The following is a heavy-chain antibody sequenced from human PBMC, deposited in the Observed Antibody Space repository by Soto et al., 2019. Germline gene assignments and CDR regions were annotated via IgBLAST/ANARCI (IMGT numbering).Heavy chain of an antibody. CDR2: IRRRAKNYAT. CDR1: GFTFSGSA. Sequence: EVQLVESGGDLVQPGGSLKLSCAASGFTFSGSAMHWVRQASGKGLEWVGHIRRRAKNYATVYAAAVKGSFIISRDDSKNTAYLQTNSLKSHETTVFYCNGTFDGSDDCAPDCGFWGKGTLVTVSS. D-gene: IGHD2-21*01. J-gene: IGHJ4*02. V-gene: IGHV3-73*02. CDR3: NGTFDGSDDCAPDCGF.